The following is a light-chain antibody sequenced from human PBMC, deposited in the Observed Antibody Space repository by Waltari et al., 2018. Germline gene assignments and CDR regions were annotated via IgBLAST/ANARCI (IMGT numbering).Light chain of an antibody. V-gene: IGLV4-69*01. CDR2: VNMDGSH. CDR1: SGHSSNI. J-gene: IGLJ3*02. Sequence: QLVLTQSPSASASLGASVKLPCTLDSGHSSNIIAWLQQRPEKGPRDVRTVNMDGSHTEGDEVPARFSGSSSGAERYLTISNVQSEDEADYYCQTGGHGTWVFGGGTTLTVL. CDR3: QTGGHGTWV.